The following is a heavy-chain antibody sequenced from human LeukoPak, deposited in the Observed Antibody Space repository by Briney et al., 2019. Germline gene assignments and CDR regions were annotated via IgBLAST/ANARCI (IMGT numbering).Heavy chain of an antibody. Sequence: PGGSLRLSCAASGFTFSSYGMHWVRQAPGKGLEWVTVISYDGSNKYYADSVKGRFTISRDNSKNTLYLQMNSLRAEDTTVYYCAKAARPGFGYYYYGMDVWGQGTTVTVSS. CDR1: GFTFSSYG. D-gene: IGHD3-10*01. CDR2: ISYDGSNK. J-gene: IGHJ6*02. CDR3: AKAARPGFGYYYYGMDV. V-gene: IGHV3-30*18.